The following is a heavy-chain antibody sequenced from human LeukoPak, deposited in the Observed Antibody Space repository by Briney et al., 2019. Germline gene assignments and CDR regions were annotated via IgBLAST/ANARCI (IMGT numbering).Heavy chain of an antibody. CDR1: GGSISSGDYY. V-gene: IGHV4-30-4*01. CDR3: AREGYYDSSGYYGRYCYGMDV. J-gene: IGHJ6*02. Sequence: ASETLSLTCTVSGGSISSGDYYWSWIRQPPGKGLEWIGYIYYSGSTYYNPSLKSRVTISVDTSTNQFSLKLSSVTAADTAVYYCAREGYYDSSGYYGRYCYGMDVWGQGTTVTVSS. CDR2: IYYSGST. D-gene: IGHD3-22*01.